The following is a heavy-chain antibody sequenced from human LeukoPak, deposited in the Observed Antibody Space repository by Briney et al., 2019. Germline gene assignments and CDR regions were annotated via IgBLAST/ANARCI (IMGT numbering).Heavy chain of an antibody. D-gene: IGHD2-15*01. V-gene: IGHV3-48*03. J-gene: IGHJ4*02. CDR3: AKGPRDPTEYCSRGTCSPTYDV. CDR2: ISSSGRRI. Sequence: GGSLRLSCAASGFTFSDYEMNWVRQAPGKGLEWVSYISSSGRRIYYADSVKGRFTISRDNAQNSLYLQMNSLRADDTAIYYCAKGPRDPTEYCSRGTCSPTYDVWGQGTLVTVSP. CDR1: GFTFSDYE.